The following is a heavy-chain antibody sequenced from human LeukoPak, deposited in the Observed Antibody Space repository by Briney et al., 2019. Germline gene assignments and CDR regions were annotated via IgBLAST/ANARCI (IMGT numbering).Heavy chain of an antibody. D-gene: IGHD2-21*02. CDR1: GGTFSSYA. Sequence: ASVKVSCKASGGTFSSYAISWVRQAPGQGLEWMGWMNPNSGNTGYAQKFQGRVTMTRNTSISTAYMELSSLRSEDTAVYYCARVRVVTAIMSRHRYYYGMDVWGQGTTVTVSS. CDR2: MNPNSGNT. V-gene: IGHV1-8*02. CDR3: ARVRVVTAIMSRHRYYYGMDV. J-gene: IGHJ6*02.